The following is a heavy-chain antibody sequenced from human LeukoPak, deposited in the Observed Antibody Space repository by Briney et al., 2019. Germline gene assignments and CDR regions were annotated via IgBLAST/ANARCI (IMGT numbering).Heavy chain of an antibody. CDR2: VIHSGST. V-gene: IGHV4-34*12. CDR1: GGSLCGYY. D-gene: IGHD2-2*01. J-gene: IGHJ3*02. Sequence: SETLSLTCGVYGGSLCGYYWSWIRQPPGKGLEWIGEVIHSGSTNYNPSLKSRVTISLDTSKNQLSLKLSSVTAADTAVYYCARDCSSSSCWVDAFDIWGQGTMVTVSS. CDR3: ARDCSSSSCWVDAFDI.